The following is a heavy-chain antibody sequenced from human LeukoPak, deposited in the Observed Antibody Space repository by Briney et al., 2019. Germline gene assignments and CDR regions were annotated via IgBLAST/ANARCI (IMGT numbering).Heavy chain of an antibody. V-gene: IGHV4-30-4*01. CDR1: GGSISSGDYY. CDR2: ICYSGST. Sequence: SETLSLTCTVSGGSISSGDYYWSWIRQPPGKGLEWIGYICYSGSTYYNPSLKSRVTISVDTSKNQFSLKLSSVTAADTAVYSCAKDFHHDALDIWDQGTMVTVSS. J-gene: IGHJ3*02. CDR3: AKDFHHDALDI.